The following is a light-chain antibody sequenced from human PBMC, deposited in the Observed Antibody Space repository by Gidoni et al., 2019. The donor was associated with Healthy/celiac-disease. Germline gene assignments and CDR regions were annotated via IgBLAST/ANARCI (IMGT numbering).Light chain of an antibody. V-gene: IGKV1-33*01. CDR2: DAS. CDR3: QQYDNLPAT. J-gene: IGKJ1*01. Sequence: IQLTPSPSSFSSSLGDRVTITCQASQDISNYLNWYQQKPGKAPKLLIYDASNFENGVPSRFSGSGSGTDFTLTISSLQPEDIATYYCQQYDNLPATFGQGTKVEIK. CDR1: QDISNY.